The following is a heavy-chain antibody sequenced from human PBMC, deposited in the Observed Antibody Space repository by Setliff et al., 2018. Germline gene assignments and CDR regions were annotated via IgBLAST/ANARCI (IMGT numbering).Heavy chain of an antibody. V-gene: IGHV4-61*02. J-gene: IGHJ4*02. CDR1: GSSITSGSYY. CDR3: ARDNTIVGATDY. Sequence: PSQTLSLTCAVSGSSITSGSYYWSWIRQPAGEGLEWIGRLHTSGTTDYNPSLKGRVTISADTSTNHFSLKLTSVTAADTAVYYCARDNTIVGATDYWGQGALVTVSS. CDR2: LHTSGTT. D-gene: IGHD1-26*01.